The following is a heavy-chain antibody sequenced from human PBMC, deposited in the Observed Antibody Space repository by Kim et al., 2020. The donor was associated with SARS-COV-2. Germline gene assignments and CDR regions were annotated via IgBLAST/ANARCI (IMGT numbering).Heavy chain of an antibody. CDR1: GFTFNNYA. V-gene: IGHV3-23*01. CDR2: IGAGGGRT. D-gene: IGHD2-15*01. Sequence: GGSLRLSCAASGFTFNNYAMNWVRQAPGKGLEWVSAIGAGGGRTFYAESVKGRFTISRDNSKNMLYLQMNSLRAGYTAVYYCASSLIGGAGGYWYFDLWGRRTLAIVS. CDR3: ASSLIGGAGGYWYFDL. J-gene: IGHJ2*01.